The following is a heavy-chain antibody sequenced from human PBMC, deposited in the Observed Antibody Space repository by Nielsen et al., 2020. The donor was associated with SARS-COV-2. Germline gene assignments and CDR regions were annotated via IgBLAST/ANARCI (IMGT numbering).Heavy chain of an antibody. Sequence: LRLSCAISGDSVSSSSAAWNWIRQSPSRGLEWLGRTYYRSKWYNDYAVSVKSRITINPDTSKNQFSLHLNSVTPEDTAVHYCARARGAYGDYYYYYYTDVWGKGTTVTVSS. V-gene: IGHV6-1*01. CDR3: ARARGAYGDYYYYYYTDV. CDR1: GDSVSSSSAA. CDR2: TYYRSKWYN. D-gene: IGHD4-17*01. J-gene: IGHJ6*03.